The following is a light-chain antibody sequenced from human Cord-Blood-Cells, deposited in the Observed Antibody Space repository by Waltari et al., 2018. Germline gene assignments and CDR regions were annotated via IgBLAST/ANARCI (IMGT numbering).Light chain of an antibody. CDR3: QSYDSSNWV. J-gene: IGLJ3*02. CDR1: SGSIASHS. Sequence: SESPGKTVTISCTRSSGSIASHSVQWYQQRQGSSPTTVIYEDNQRPPGVPDRFSGSIDSSSNAASLTISGLKTEDEADYYCQSYDSSNWVFGGGTKLTVL. CDR2: EDN. V-gene: IGLV6-57*01.